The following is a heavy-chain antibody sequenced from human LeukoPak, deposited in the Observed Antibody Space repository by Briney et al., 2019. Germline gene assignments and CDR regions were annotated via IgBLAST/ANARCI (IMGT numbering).Heavy chain of an antibody. V-gene: IGHV1-46*01. CDR1: GYTFTSYY. CDR2: INPSGGST. D-gene: IGHD2-15*01. J-gene: IGHJ4*02. CDR3: AREVGYCSGGSCYYDY. Sequence: ASVKVSCKASGYTFTSYYMHWVRQAPGQGLEWMGIINPSGGSTSYAQKFQGRVTMTRDTSTSTVYMELSSLRSEDTAVYHCAREVGYCSGGSCYYDYWGQGTLVTVSS.